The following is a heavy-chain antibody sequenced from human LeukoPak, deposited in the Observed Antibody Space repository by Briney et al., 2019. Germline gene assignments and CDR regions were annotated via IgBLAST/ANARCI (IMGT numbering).Heavy chain of an antibody. CDR3: ARAPDSEDY. Sequence: GGSLRLSCAASGYTFSSYGMHWVRQAPGKGLEWVAVISYDGSNKYYADSVKGRFTISRDNSKNTLYLQMSSLRGEDTAVYYCARAPDSEDYWGQGTLVTVSS. CDR1: GYTFSSYG. J-gene: IGHJ4*02. CDR2: ISYDGSNK. D-gene: IGHD2-21*02. V-gene: IGHV3-30*03.